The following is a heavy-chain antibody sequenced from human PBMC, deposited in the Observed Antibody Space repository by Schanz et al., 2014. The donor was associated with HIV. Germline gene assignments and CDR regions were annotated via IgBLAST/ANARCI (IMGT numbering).Heavy chain of an antibody. Sequence: QVHLQQWGAGLLKPSETLSLTCAVYGGSFSGYYWSWIRQPPGKGLEWIGEINHSGSTNYSPSLKSXVTLSVAASKRQFSLNLASVTAADTAVYYCARGVRRDCRTPDCNTGWFDPWGQGTLVTVSS. CDR1: GGSFSGYY. J-gene: IGHJ5*02. CDR3: ARGVRRDCRTPDCNTGWFDP. CDR2: INHSGST. V-gene: IGHV4-34*02. D-gene: IGHD2-15*01.